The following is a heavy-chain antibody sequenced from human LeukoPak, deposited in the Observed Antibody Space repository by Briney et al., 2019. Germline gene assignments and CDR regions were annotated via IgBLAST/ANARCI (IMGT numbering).Heavy chain of an antibody. Sequence: ASVKVSCKTSGYTFTNYGINWVRQAPGQGLEWMGWISAYNGNTNYAQRFQGRVTMTTDTSTSTAYMDLRSLRPDDTAVYYCARDPRTEDGYNLRGFDYWGQGTLVTVSS. D-gene: IGHD5-24*01. V-gene: IGHV1-18*01. J-gene: IGHJ4*02. CDR3: ARDPRTEDGYNLRGFDY. CDR1: GYTFTNYG. CDR2: ISAYNGNT.